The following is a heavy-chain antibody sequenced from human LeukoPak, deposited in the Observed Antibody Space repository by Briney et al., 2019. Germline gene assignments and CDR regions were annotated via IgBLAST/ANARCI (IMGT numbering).Heavy chain of an antibody. CDR1: GFTFSSYS. V-gene: IGHV3-7*01. J-gene: IGHJ4*02. Sequence: GGSLRLSCAASGFTFSSYSMNWVRQAPGKGLEWVANIKQDGSEKYCVDSVKGRFTISRDNAKNSLYLQLNGLRAEDTAVYYCAREGITAAADHWGQGTLVTVSS. CDR2: IKQDGSEK. D-gene: IGHD6-13*01. CDR3: AREGITAAADH.